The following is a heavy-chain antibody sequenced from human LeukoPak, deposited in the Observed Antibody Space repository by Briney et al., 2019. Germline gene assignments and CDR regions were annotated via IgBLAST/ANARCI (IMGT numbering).Heavy chain of an antibody. CDR3: AKDLPTDSSGYTFDY. V-gene: IGHV3-30*02. D-gene: IGHD3-22*01. CDR2: IRYDGSNK. J-gene: IGHJ4*02. CDR1: GFTFSSYG. Sequence: GGSLRLSCAASGFTFSSYGMHWVRQAPGKGLEWVAFIRYDGSNKYYADSVKGRFTISRDNSKNTLYLQMNSLRAEDTAVYYCAKDLPTDSSGYTFDYWGQGTLVTVSS.